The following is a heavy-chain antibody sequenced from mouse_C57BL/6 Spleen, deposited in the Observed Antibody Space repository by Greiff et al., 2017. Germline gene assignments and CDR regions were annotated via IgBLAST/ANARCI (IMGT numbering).Heavy chain of an antibody. CDR2: IDPEDGDT. CDR3: TTSSSGPYFDY. Sequence: VHVKQSGAELVRPGASVKLSCTASGFNIKDYYMHWVKQRPEQGLEWIGRIDPEDGDTEYAPQFQGKATMTADTSSNTAYLQLTSLTSEDTAVYYCTTSSSGPYFDYWGQGTTLTVSS. CDR1: GFNIKDYY. V-gene: IGHV14-1*01. D-gene: IGHD3-2*02. J-gene: IGHJ2*01.